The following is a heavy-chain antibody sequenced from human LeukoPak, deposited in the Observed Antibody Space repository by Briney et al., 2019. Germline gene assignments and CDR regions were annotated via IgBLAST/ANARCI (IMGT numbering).Heavy chain of an antibody. J-gene: IGHJ4*02. Sequence: GGSLRLSCAASGFTFSNYSMKWVRQAPGKGLEWVSSISSSSSYIYYADSVKGRFTISRDNAKNSLYLQMNSLRAEDTAVYYCASSAGYCSGGSCYYYWGQGTLVTVSS. CDR3: ASSAGYCSGGSCYYY. V-gene: IGHV3-21*01. CDR1: GFTFSNYS. D-gene: IGHD2-15*01. CDR2: ISSSSSYI.